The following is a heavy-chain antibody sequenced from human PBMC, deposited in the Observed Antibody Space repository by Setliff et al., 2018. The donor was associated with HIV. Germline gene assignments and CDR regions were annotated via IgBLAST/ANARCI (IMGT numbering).Heavy chain of an antibody. CDR1: GGSIKSSSYY. V-gene: IGHV4-39*07. CDR2: IYYSGNT. CDR3: ARVPTSSWYVTTQRTKEYFHH. D-gene: IGHD6-13*01. Sequence: SETLSLTCTVSGGSIKSSSYYWGWIHQPPGKGLEWIGSIYYSGNTYYNPSLKSRVTILEDTSRNQFSLRLSSVTAADTAIYYCARVPTSSWYVTTQRTKEYFHHWGQGTLVTVSS. J-gene: IGHJ1*01.